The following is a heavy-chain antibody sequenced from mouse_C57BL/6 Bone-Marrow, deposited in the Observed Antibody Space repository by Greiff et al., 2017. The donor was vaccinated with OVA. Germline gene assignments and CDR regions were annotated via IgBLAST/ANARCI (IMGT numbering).Heavy chain of an antibody. D-gene: IGHD3-2*02. CDR3: ATTAQATWGAMDY. CDR1: GYTFTSYW. CDR2: IDPSDSYT. Sequence: QSCKASGYTFTSYWMHWVKQRPGQGLEWIGEIDPSDSYTNYNQKFKGKSTLTVDKSSSTAYMQLSSLTSEDSAVYYCATTAQATWGAMDYWGQGTSVTVSS. J-gene: IGHJ4*01. V-gene: IGHV1-69*01.